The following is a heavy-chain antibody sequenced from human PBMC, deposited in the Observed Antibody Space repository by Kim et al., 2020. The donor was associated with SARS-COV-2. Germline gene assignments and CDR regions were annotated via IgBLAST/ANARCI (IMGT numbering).Heavy chain of an antibody. CDR1: GITFSSYG. CDR3: AKGDRAAAGNNWHFDI. Sequence: GGSLRLSCAASGITFSSYGMHWVRQAPGKGLEWVAVISFDGSNKYYADSVKGRFIISRDNFKKTLSLQMNSLRAEDTAVYYCAKGDRAAAGNNWHFDIWG. V-gene: IGHV3-30*18. J-gene: IGHJ2*01. D-gene: IGHD6-13*01. CDR2: ISFDGSNK.